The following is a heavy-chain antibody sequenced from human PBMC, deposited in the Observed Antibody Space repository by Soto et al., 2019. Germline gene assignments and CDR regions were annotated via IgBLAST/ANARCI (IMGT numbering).Heavy chain of an antibody. J-gene: IGHJ4*02. D-gene: IGHD6-19*01. V-gene: IGHV4-30-2*01. CDR1: GGSIDSGAYS. CDR3: ARIHWTHSSRDY. CDR2: VTHTGTA. Sequence: SETPSLTCAVSGGSIDSGAYSLSWIRQPPGKGLEWIGYVTHTGTAYSIPSLNGRLTLSVDSSQTQFSLKLTSVTAADSAVYYCARIHWTHSSRDYWGRGILVTVPS.